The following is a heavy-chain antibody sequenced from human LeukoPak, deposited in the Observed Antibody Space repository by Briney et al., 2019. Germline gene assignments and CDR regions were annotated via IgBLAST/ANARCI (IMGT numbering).Heavy chain of an antibody. D-gene: IGHD2-15*01. J-gene: IGHJ3*02. Sequence: PSETLSLTCTVSGYSISSGYYWGWIRQTPGKGLEWIGYISYSGSTNYNPSLKSRVTISVDMSKNQFSLKLSSVTAADTAVYYCARGNRIVVGVPDSDAFDIWGQGTMVTVSS. CDR2: ISYSGST. CDR3: ARGNRIVVGVPDSDAFDI. V-gene: IGHV4-61*01. CDR1: GYSISSGYY.